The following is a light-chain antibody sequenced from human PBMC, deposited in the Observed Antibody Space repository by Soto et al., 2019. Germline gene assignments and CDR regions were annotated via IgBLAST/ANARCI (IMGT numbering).Light chain of an antibody. CDR1: SSDVGAYNY. CDR3: CSCTTSSTRYV. Sequence: QSALTQPASVSGSPGQSITISCTGTSSDVGAYNYVSWYQQHPGQAPKLMIHDVTNRPSGVSNRFSGSKSGNTASLTISGLQAEDEADYYCCSCTTSSTRYVFGPGTKLTVL. CDR2: DVT. V-gene: IGLV2-14*01. J-gene: IGLJ1*01.